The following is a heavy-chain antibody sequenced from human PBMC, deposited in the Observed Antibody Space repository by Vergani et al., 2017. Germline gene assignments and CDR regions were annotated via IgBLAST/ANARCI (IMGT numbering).Heavy chain of an antibody. D-gene: IGHD1-26*01. CDR2: INPNGDAT. CDR1: GFIFTDYY. CDR3: ARDHQGPTTLDY. J-gene: IGHJ4*02. V-gene: IGHV1-2*02. Sequence: QVQLVQSGAELKKPGASVRVSCKASGFIFTDYYIHWMRQAPGQGLEWIGWINPNGDATHYAQNFRGRVTLTRDTSSTTAYMDLASLTSDYTAIYYCARDHQGPTTLDYWGQGSLVTVSS.